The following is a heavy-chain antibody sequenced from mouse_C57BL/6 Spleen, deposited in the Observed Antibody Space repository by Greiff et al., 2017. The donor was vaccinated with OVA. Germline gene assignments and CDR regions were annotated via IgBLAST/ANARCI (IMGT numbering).Heavy chain of an antibody. D-gene: IGHD1-1*01. CDR1: GYAFSSSW. V-gene: IGHV1-82*01. CDR3: ARYGSSFYFDY. Sequence: VHLVESGPELVKPGASVKISCKASGYAFSSSWMNWVKQRPGKGLEWIGRIYPGDGDTNYNGKFKGKATLTADKSSSTAYMQLSSLTSEDSAVYFCARYGSSFYFDYWGQGTTLTVSS. J-gene: IGHJ2*01. CDR2: IYPGDGDT.